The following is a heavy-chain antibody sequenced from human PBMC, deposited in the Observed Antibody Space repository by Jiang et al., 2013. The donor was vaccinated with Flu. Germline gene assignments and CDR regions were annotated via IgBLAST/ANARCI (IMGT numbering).Heavy chain of an antibody. CDR2: TYYRAKWYN. V-gene: IGHV6-1*01. CDR3: ARGSEALAQGY. J-gene: IGHJ4*02. D-gene: IGHD2-15*01. Sequence: SRGLEWLGRTYYRAKWYNDYAESVKSRITINPDTSKNQFSLQLNSVTPEDTAVYYCARGSEALAQGYWGQGTLVTVSS.